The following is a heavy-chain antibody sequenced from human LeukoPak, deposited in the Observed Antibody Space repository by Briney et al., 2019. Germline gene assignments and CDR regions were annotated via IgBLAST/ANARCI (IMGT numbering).Heavy chain of an antibody. CDR1: QITFSSYA. D-gene: IGHD2-2*01. J-gene: IGHJ4*02. CDR3: AKGLGGGYCISTSCYPLDY. V-gene: IGHV3-23*01. CDR2: TSGSGGSK. Sequence: GGSLRLSCTASQITFSSYAMSWVRQAPGKGLEWVSATSGSGGSKYYADSVKGRFTITRDNSKNTRYLQMNSLRAEDTAIYYCAKGLGGGYCISTSCYPLDYWGQGARVTVSS.